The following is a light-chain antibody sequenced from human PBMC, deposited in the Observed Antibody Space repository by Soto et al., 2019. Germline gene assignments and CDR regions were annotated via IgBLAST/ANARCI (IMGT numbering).Light chain of an antibody. Sequence: EIVMTQSPATLSVSPGERATLSCRASQTVRANFLAWYQQKPGQAPRLLIYGASSRATGIPDRFSGTGSETDFTLTINRLEPEDFAVYYCQQYENSPITFGQGTHWRL. CDR2: GAS. CDR1: QTVRANF. V-gene: IGKV3-20*01. J-gene: IGKJ5*01. CDR3: QQYENSPIT.